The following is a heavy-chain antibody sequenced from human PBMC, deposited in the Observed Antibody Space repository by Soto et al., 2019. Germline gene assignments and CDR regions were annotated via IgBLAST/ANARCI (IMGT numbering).Heavy chain of an antibody. V-gene: IGHV1-69*12. Sequence: QVQLVQSGAEVKKPGSSVKVSCKASGGTFSSYAISWVRQAPGQGLEWMGGIIPIFGTANYAQKFQGRVTITANESTSTAYLQLSSLRSEDTAVYYCARDPSYGDYANWFDPWGQGTLVTVSS. CDR2: IIPIFGTA. J-gene: IGHJ5*02. D-gene: IGHD4-17*01. CDR3: ARDPSYGDYANWFDP. CDR1: GGTFSSYA.